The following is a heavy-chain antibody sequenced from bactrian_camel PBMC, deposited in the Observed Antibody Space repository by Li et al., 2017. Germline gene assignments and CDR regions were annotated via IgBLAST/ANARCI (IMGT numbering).Heavy chain of an antibody. CDR1: VYTSGFWC. Sequence: HVQLVESGGGSVQAGGSLRLSCKANVYTSGFWCMVWFRQGRGDQREGVATIGSDGNTNYSNSVKGRFTISKDNDKNTLFLQMTSLKPEDTARYYCAADPWCTEQYADRRYWGQGTQVTVS. CDR3: AADPWCTEQYADRRY. V-gene: IGHV3S53*01. D-gene: IGHD1*01. CDR2: IGSDGNT. J-gene: IGHJ4*01.